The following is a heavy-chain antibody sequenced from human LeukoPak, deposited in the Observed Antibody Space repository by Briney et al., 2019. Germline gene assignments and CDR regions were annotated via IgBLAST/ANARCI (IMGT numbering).Heavy chain of an antibody. CDR2: ISYDGSNK. D-gene: IGHD3-22*01. CDR3: SRGQFRLGQYDSSAFDY. J-gene: IGHJ4*02. V-gene: IGHV3-30*04. CDR1: GFTFSNYA. Sequence: GGSLRLSCAASGFTFSNYAMHWVRQAPGKGLEWVAVISYDGSNKYYADSVKGRFTISRDNSKNTLYLQTNSLRSEDTAVYYCSRGQFRLGQYDSSAFDYWGQGTLVTVSS.